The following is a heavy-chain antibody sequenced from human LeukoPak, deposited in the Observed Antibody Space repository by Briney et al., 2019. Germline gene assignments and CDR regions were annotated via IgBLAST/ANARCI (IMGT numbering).Heavy chain of an antibody. V-gene: IGHV4-4*09. D-gene: IGHD4-11*01. CDR2: IYTSGST. CDR1: GGSISSSY. J-gene: IGHJ4*02. CDR3: ARLDGSNSSFDY. Sequence: PSETLSLTCTVSGGSISSSYWGWIRQPPGKGLEWIGFIYTSGSTNYNPSLKSPVTMSVDRSKNQFSLNLSSVTAADTAVYFCARLDGSNSSFDYWGQGTLVTVSS.